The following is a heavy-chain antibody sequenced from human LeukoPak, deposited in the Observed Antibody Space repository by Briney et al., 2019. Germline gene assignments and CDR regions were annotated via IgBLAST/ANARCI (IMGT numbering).Heavy chain of an antibody. Sequence: GGSLRLSCAASRFTFSSYAMSWVRQAPGKGLEWVSAISGSGSTHYADSVKGRFTISRDNSKNTLYLQMNSLRDDDTAVYYCARDPSDGTKAFDDWGQGTLVTVSS. CDR3: ARDPSDGTKAFDD. CDR1: RFTFSSYA. V-gene: IGHV3-23*01. CDR2: ISGSGST. J-gene: IGHJ4*02.